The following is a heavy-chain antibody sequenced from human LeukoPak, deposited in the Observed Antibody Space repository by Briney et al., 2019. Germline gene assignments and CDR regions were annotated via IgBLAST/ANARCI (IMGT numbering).Heavy chain of an antibody. CDR1: GVSIRDYW. V-gene: IGHV4-59*08. Sequence: PWETLSLTCAVSGVSIRDYWLSWIRQPPGKGLEWVAYIYYSGSTHYNPSLKSLVTISVDTSKNQFSVKLSSVTAADTAVYYCASCIGAAVRVSNFDYWGQGTLVTVSS. CDR3: ASCIGAAVRVSNFDY. CDR2: IYYSGST. D-gene: IGHD6-13*01. J-gene: IGHJ4*02.